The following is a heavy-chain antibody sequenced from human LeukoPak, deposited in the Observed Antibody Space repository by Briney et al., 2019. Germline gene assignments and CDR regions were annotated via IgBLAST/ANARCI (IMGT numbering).Heavy chain of an antibody. D-gene: IGHD3-10*01. CDR3: ASGPGGFGAREYWFDP. J-gene: IGHJ5*02. Sequence: SETLSLTCTVSGGSISTYYWNWIRQPPGKGLEWIGYIYHSGSTNYNPSLQSRVTISVDTSKNQFSLNLNSVTAADTAVYYCASGPGGFGAREYWFDPWGQGTLVTVSS. CDR1: GGSISTYY. V-gene: IGHV4-59*01. CDR2: IYHSGST.